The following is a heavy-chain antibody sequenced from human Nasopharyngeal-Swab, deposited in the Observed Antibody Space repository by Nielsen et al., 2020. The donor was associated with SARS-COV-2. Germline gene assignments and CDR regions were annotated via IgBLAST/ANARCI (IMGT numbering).Heavy chain of an antibody. V-gene: IGHV3-9*01. J-gene: IGHJ6*03. CDR1: GFIFDDYA. CDR2: ISWNSGRT. Sequence: GGSLRLSCASSGFIFDDYAMHWVRQAPGKGLEWVSGISWNSGRTGYADSVKGRFTISRDNAKNSLYLQMNSLRTEDTALYYCAKDWGSGTYRYSYMDVWGKGTTVTVSS. CDR3: AKDWGSGTYRYSYMDV. D-gene: IGHD1-26*01.